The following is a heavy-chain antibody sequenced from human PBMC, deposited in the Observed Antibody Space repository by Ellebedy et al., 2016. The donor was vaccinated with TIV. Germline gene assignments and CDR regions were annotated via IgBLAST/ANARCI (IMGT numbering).Heavy chain of an antibody. CDR2: ISSGSSTM. J-gene: IGHJ4*02. Sequence: PGGSLRLSCVASGFTFRSYSMNWVRQAPGKGLEWVSYISSGSSTMYYADSVKGRFSISRDNAKNSLYLQMNSLRDEDTAVYYCARDLESSRRDYFDYWGQGALVTVSS. CDR3: ARDLESSRRDYFDY. V-gene: IGHV3-48*02. CDR1: GFTFRSYS. D-gene: IGHD1-14*01.